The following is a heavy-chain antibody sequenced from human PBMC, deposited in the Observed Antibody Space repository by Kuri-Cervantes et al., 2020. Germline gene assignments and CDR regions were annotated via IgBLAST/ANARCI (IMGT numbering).Heavy chain of an antibody. CDR2: IYYSGST. J-gene: IGHJ6*02. CDR3: ARDRRRTAMAGYYYYGMDV. V-gene: IGHV4-59*01. D-gene: IGHD5-18*01. Sequence: GSLRLSCTVSGGSISSYYWSWIRQPPGKGLEWIGYIYYSGSTNYNPSLKSRVTISVDTSKNQFSLKLSSVTAADTAVYYCARDRRRTAMAGYYYYGMDVWGQGTTVTVSS. CDR1: GGSISSYY.